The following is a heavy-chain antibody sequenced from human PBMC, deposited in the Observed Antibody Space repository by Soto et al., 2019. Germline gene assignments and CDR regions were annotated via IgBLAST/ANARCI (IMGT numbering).Heavy chain of an antibody. J-gene: IGHJ4*02. V-gene: IGHV2-5*02. CDR3: VYRDFGDYFFQF. Sequence: QITLKESRPTLVNPPQPLTLTCTFSGFSLTTQGVHVGWLRQHPGNTLVWLALIYWDDNDVYSPSLMNRLTITKDTSKRQVVLTLATVDPVDTATYYCVYRDFGDYFFQFWGKGSLVNLSS. CDR1: GFSLTTQGVH. CDR2: IYWDDND. D-gene: IGHD4-17*01.